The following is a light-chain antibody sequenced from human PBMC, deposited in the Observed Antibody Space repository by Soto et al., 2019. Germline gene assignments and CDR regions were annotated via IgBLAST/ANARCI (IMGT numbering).Light chain of an antibody. V-gene: IGLV1-40*01. CDR1: SSNIGAGYN. CDR3: QSYDSSLSSSV. Sequence: QSVLTQAPSMSGAPGQRVTISCTGSSSNIGAGYNVPWYQHLPGTAPKLLIYANDNRPSGVPDRFSGSKSGTSASLAITGLQAEDEADYYCQSYDSSLSSSVFGGGTKLTVL. CDR2: AND. J-gene: IGLJ2*01.